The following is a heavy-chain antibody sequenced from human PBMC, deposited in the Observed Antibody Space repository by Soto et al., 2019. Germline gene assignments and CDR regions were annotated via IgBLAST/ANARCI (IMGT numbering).Heavy chain of an antibody. D-gene: IGHD3-10*01. Sequence: QVQLQQWGAGLLKPSETLSLTCAVYGGSFSGYYWSWIRQPPGKGLEWIGEINHSGSTNYNPSLKSRVTISVDTSKNQFSLMLSSVTAADTAVYYCARGFRRTMVRGVIPFDYWGQGTLVTVSS. CDR3: ARGFRRTMVRGVIPFDY. CDR1: GGSFSGYY. V-gene: IGHV4-34*01. CDR2: INHSGST. J-gene: IGHJ4*02.